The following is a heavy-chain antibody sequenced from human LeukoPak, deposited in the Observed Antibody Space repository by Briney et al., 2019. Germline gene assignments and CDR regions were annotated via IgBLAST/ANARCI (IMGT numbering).Heavy chain of an antibody. D-gene: IGHD3-3*01. CDR2: IIPIFGTA. Sequence: SVKVSCKASGGTFSSYAISWVRQAPGQGLEWMGGIIPIFGTANYAQKFQGRVTITADESTSTDYMELRSLRSEDTAVYYCAIAYERSAVFGVGPFDYWGQGTLVTVSS. CDR3: AIAYERSAVFGVGPFDY. J-gene: IGHJ4*02. V-gene: IGHV1-69*13. CDR1: GGTFSSYA.